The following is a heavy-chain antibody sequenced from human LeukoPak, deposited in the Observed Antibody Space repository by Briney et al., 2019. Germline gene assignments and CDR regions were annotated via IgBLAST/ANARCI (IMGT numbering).Heavy chain of an antibody. J-gene: IGHJ4*02. V-gene: IGHV1-18*01. CDR3: ARDPYEQQLVPGY. D-gene: IGHD6-13*01. CDR1: GYTLTELS. Sequence: ASVKVSCKVSGYTLTELSMHWVRQAPGKGLEWMGWISAYNGNTNYAQKLQGRVTMTTDTSTSTAYMELRSLRSDDTAVYYCARDPYEQQLVPGYWGQGTLVTVSS. CDR2: ISAYNGNT.